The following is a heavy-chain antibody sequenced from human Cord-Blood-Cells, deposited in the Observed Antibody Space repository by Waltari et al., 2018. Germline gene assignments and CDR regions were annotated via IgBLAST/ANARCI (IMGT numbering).Heavy chain of an antibody. CDR2: IYHSGST. Sequence: QVQLQESGPGLVKPSETLSLTCTVSGYSISSGYYWGWIRQPPGKGLEWIGSIYHSGSTYYNPSLKIRVAISVDTSKNQFSLKLSSVTAADTAVYYCARDRNSYYYYYGMDVWGQGTTVTVSS. D-gene: IGHD1-7*01. CDR3: ARDRNSYYYYYGMDV. CDR1: GYSISSGYY. V-gene: IGHV4-38-2*02. J-gene: IGHJ6*02.